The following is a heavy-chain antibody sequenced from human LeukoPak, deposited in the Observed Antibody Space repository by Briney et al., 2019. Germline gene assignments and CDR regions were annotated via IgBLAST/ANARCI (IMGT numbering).Heavy chain of an antibody. J-gene: IGHJ4*02. Sequence: NTSETLSLTCAVYGGSSSGYYWSWIRQPPGKGLEWIGEINHSGSTNYNPSLKSRVTISVDTSKNQFSLKLSSVTAADTAVYYCARVAHNHKVDYWGQGTLVTVSS. CDR3: ARVAHNHKVDY. D-gene: IGHD1-1*01. V-gene: IGHV4-34*01. CDR2: INHSGST. CDR1: GGSSSGYY.